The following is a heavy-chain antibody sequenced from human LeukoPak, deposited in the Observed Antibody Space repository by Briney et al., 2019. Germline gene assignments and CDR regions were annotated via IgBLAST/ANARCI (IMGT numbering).Heavy chain of an antibody. CDR3: ARGRAYGSGSYWFDY. CDR1: GYTFTSYG. D-gene: IGHD3-10*01. J-gene: IGHJ4*02. Sequence: GASVKVSCKASGYTFTSYGISWVRQAPGQGLEWMGWISAYNGNTNYAQKLQGRVTMTTDTSTSTAYMELRSLRSDDTAVYYCARGRAYGSGSYWFDYWGQGTLVTVSS. V-gene: IGHV1-18*01. CDR2: ISAYNGNT.